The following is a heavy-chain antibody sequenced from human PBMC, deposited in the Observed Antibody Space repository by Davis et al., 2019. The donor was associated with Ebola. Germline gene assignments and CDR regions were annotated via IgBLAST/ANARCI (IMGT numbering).Heavy chain of an antibody. D-gene: IGHD3-3*01. CDR3: AGGDFWSGQFDY. CDR2: ISGNSGGT. V-gene: IGHV3-23*01. Sequence: GGSLRLSCAASGFTFRNYAMSWVRQPPGKGLEWVSAISGNSGGTYYADSVKGRITVSRDNSKNTVFLQMHSLRDEDTAVYYCAGGDFWSGQFDYWSQGTLVIVSS. J-gene: IGHJ4*02. CDR1: GFTFRNYA.